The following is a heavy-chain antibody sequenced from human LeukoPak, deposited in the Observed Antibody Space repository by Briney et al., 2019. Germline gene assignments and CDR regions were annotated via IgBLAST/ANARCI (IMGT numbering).Heavy chain of an antibody. CDR1: GFTFSDHY. D-gene: IGHD2-2*03. CDR2: TRNKANSYTT. V-gene: IGHV3-72*01. Sequence: GGSLRLSCAASGFTFSDHYMDWVRQAPGKGLEWVGRTRNKANSYTTEYAASVKGRFTISRDDSRNSLYLQMNSLKTEDTAVYYCARVPLDGQKAFDISGQGTMVAVSS. CDR3: ARVPLDGQKAFDI. J-gene: IGHJ3*02.